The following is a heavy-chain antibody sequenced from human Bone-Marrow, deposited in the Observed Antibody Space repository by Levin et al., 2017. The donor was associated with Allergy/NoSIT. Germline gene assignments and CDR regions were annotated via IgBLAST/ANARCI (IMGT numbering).Heavy chain of an antibody. D-gene: IGHD3-22*01. CDR3: AREGPFYCDSSPLLGFES. V-gene: IGHV3-48*02. Sequence: LSLTCAASGFTFSNYNMNWVRQAPGKGLEWVSYISSRGTPIYYADSVKGRFSISRDNAKNSLYLQMNSLRDEDTAVYFCAREGPFYCDSSPLLGFESWGQGTLVTVSS. J-gene: IGHJ4*02. CDR2: ISSRGTPI. CDR1: GFTFSNYN.